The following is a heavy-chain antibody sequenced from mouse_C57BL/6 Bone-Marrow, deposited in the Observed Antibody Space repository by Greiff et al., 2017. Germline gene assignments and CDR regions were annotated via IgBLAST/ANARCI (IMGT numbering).Heavy chain of an antibody. CDR3: AKHLSDYGSSNCAMDY. V-gene: IGHV2-9*01. CDR2: IWGGGST. J-gene: IGHJ4*01. D-gene: IGHD1-1*01. Sequence: QVQLQQSGPGLVAPSQSLSITCTVSGFSLTSYGVDWVRQPPGKGLEWLGVIWGGGSTNYNSALMSRLSISKDNSKSQVFLKMNSLQTDDTPMYYCAKHLSDYGSSNCAMDYWGQGTSVTVSS. CDR1: GFSLTSYG.